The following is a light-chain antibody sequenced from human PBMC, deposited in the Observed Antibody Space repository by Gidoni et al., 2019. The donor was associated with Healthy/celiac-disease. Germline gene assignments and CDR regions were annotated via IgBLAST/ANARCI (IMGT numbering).Light chain of an antibody. CDR2: DAS. V-gene: IGKV3-11*01. CDR3: QQRSNLPFT. Sequence: EIVLTQSPATLSLSPGERATHSCRASQIDSNYLDWYQQKPGQAPRLLIYDASNRVTGIPARFSGSGSGTDFTLTISSLEPEDFAVYYCQQRSNLPFTFGQGTRLEIK. J-gene: IGKJ5*01. CDR1: QIDSNY.